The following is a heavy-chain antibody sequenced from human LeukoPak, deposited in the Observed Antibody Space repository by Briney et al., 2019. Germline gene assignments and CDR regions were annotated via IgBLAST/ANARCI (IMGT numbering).Heavy chain of an antibody. Sequence: ASVKVSCKASGYTFTGYYMHWVRLAPGQGLEWMGWINPNSGGTNYAQKFRGRVSMTRDTSISTAYMELSRLRSDDTAVYYCASSITMIVVVTPAPNFDYWGQGTLVTVSS. CDR3: ASSITMIVVVTPAPNFDY. CDR2: INPNSGGT. V-gene: IGHV1-2*02. J-gene: IGHJ4*02. CDR1: GYTFTGYY. D-gene: IGHD3-22*01.